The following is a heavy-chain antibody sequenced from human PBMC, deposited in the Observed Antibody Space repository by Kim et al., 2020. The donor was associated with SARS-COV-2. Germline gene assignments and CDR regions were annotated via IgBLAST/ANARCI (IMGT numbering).Heavy chain of an antibody. V-gene: IGHV3-43*02. CDR2: ISGDGGST. CDR1: GFTFDDYA. CDR3: AKDQYHTSSVWSGRFASGRKDIYYYFGMDV. D-gene: IGHD3-3*01. J-gene: IGHJ6*02. Sequence: GGSLRLSCAASGFTFDDYAMHWVRQAPRKGLEWVSLISGDGGSTYYADSVKGRFTISRDNSKNSLYLQMNSLRTEDTALYYCAKDQYHTSSVWSGRFASGRKDIYYYFGMDVWGQGTPVTVSS.